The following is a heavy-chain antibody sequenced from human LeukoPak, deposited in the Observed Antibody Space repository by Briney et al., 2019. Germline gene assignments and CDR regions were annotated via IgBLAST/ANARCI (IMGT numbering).Heavy chain of an antibody. CDR2: IKQDGSEK. CDR1: GFTFSRYW. CDR3: ARGESSSINYYYYMDL. D-gene: IGHD6-6*01. V-gene: IGHV3-7*01. J-gene: IGHJ6*03. Sequence: GGSLRLSCAASGFTFSRYWMSWVRQAPGKGLEWVANIKQDGSEKDYVDSVKGRFTISRDNAKHSLYLQMNSLRAEDTAVYYCARGESSSINYYYYMDLWGKGTTVTVSS.